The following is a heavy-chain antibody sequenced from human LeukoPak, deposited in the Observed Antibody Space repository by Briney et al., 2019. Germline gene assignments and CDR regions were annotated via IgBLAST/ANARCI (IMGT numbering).Heavy chain of an antibody. CDR3: ARDTFYSTGAYALDV. CDR2: IYYDGSNE. CDR1: GFIFSSYG. D-gene: IGHD2-8*02. V-gene: IGHV3-33*01. Sequence: GGSLRLSCAASGFIFSSYGMHWVRQAPGKGLEWVAVIYYDGSNEYYADSVRGRFAISRDNSKNTLFLQMNSLRAEDTAVYYCARDTFYSTGAYALDVWGQGTTVTVSS. J-gene: IGHJ6*02.